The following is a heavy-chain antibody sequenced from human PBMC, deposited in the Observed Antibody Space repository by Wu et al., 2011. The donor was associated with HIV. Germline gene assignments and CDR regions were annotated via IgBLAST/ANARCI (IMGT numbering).Heavy chain of an antibody. J-gene: IGHJ4*02. CDR1: GYTFNTYY. D-gene: IGHD2-15*01. CDR2: INPNIGDT. V-gene: IGHV1-2*02. CDR3: ATGPLKDRVPFDY. Sequence: QVQLVQSETEVKKPGASVTVSCKTSGYTFNTYYMHWLRQAPGQGLEWMGWINPNIGDTHYAQKFQGRVTMTTDTSTSTTYMELRSLRSDDTAVYYCATGPLKDRVPFDYWGQGTLVTVSS.